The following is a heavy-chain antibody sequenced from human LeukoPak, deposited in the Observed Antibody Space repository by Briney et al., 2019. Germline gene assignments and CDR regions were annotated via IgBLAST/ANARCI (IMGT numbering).Heavy chain of an antibody. CDR2: IYSGGST. CDR3: ARSKWNQLYGMDV. CDR1: GFTVSSNY. D-gene: IGHD1-20*01. J-gene: IGHJ6*02. V-gene: IGHV3-66*01. Sequence: GGSLRLSCAASGFTVSSNYMSWVRQAPGKGLEWVSVIYSGGSTYYADSVKGRFTISRDNSKNTLYLQMNSLRAEDTAVYYCARSKWNQLYGMDVWGQGTTVTVSS.